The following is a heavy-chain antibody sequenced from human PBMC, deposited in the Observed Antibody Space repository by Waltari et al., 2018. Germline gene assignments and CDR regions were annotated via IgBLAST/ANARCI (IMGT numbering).Heavy chain of an antibody. CDR3: AKDREAMSAMVTVTYFDS. Sequence: EVQLLMSGGGLVQPGGSLNLSCTASGFIFSHYAMHWVRQSPERGLQWVSGMSGNGVKTYYADSVKGRFTISRDNSKNTLFLQMDSLRAEDAALYFCAKDREAMSAMVTVTYFDSWGQGARVSVSS. CDR1: GFIFSHYA. J-gene: IGHJ4*02. V-gene: IGHV3-23*01. CDR2: MSGNGVKT. D-gene: IGHD5-18*01.